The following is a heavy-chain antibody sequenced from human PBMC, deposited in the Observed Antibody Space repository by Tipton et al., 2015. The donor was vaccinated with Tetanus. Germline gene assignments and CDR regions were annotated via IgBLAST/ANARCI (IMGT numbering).Heavy chain of an antibody. D-gene: IGHD2-15*01. Sequence: SLRLSCEGSGFTFSHHWMSWVRQAPGKGLEWVANIRQDGDEKNYVDSVKGRFTISRDNTKSSVHLQMNSLREDDTAVYYCGGFSFSDDLDIWGRGTMVTVSS. CDR3: GGFSFSDDLDI. CDR1: GFTFSHHW. J-gene: IGHJ3*02. V-gene: IGHV3-7*01. CDR2: IRQDGDEK.